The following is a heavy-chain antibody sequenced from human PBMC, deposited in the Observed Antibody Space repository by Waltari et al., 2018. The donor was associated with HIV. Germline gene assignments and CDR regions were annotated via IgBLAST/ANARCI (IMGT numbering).Heavy chain of an antibody. CDR2: FVPKNGKP. V-gene: IGHV1-24*01. J-gene: IGHJ1*01. D-gene: IGHD2-15*01. CDR3: VTLYKQSPLYSNF. Sequence: QVHLIQSAFDMKRPGASVTIACKVSGYPPSDLSMQWVRQGPGHRLEWMGVFVPKNGKPVYSQRFWGRVSLAEDTSEDTAYLELNRLTSDDTAVYYCVTLYKQSPLYSNFWGQGTLVTVSP. CDR1: GYPPSDLS.